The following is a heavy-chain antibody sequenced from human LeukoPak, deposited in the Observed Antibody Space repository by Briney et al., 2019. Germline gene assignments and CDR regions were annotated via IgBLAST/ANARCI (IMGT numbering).Heavy chain of an antibody. Sequence: SETLSLTCTISGGSISSYYWSWIRQPAGKGLEWIGRIYTTGSTNYNPSLKSRVTMSADTPKNQFSLKLSSVTAADTAVYYCARDLNVAVAGPIFDSWGQGTLVTVSS. CDR1: GGSISSYY. D-gene: IGHD6-19*01. J-gene: IGHJ4*02. CDR3: ARDLNVAVAGPIFDS. V-gene: IGHV4-4*07. CDR2: IYTTGST.